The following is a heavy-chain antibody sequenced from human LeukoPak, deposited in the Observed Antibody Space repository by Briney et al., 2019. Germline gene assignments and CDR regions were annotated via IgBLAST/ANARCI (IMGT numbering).Heavy chain of an antibody. V-gene: IGHV4-39*07. Sequence: SETLSLTCTVSGGSISSSSYYWGWIRQPPGKGLEWIGSIYYSGSTYYNPSLKSRVTISVDTSKNQFSLKLSSVTAADTAVYYCARVGQQLVLYWGQGTLVTVSS. CDR2: IYYSGST. CDR3: ARVGQQLVLY. J-gene: IGHJ4*02. D-gene: IGHD6-13*01. CDR1: GGSISSSSYY.